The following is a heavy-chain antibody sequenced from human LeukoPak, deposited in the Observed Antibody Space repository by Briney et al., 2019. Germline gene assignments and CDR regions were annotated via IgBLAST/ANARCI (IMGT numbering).Heavy chain of an antibody. Sequence: SETLSLTCAVSGGSISSGGYSWSWIRQPPGKGLEWIGYIYHSGSTYYNPSLKSRVTISVDRSKNQFSLKLSSVTAADTAVYYCAQGTKIYGGSVFAYWAQGTLVTVSS. D-gene: IGHD5-12*01. CDR3: AQGTKIYGGSVFAY. CDR1: GGSISSGGYS. J-gene: IGHJ4*02. V-gene: IGHV4-30-2*01. CDR2: IYHSGST.